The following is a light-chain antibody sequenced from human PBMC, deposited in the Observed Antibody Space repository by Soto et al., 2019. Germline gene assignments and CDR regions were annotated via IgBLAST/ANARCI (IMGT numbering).Light chain of an antibody. V-gene: IGKV1-17*01. CDR3: LQHNTDPCT. Sequence: DIQMTQSPSSLSASVGDEVTVPXRASQGIRTDLGWYQQKPGXAPNXXXYHXSSLQRGGPSRFSGSASGTEFTLTISSLQPEYFATYYFLQHNTDPCTFGQGTKVDIK. J-gene: IGKJ1*01. CDR2: HXS. CDR1: QGIRTD.